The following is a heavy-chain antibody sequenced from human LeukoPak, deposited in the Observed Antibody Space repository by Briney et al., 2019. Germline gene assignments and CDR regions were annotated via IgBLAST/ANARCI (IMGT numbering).Heavy chain of an antibody. CDR3: TAEYDSSGYYPWFFDL. D-gene: IGHD3-22*01. V-gene: IGHV3-15*01. J-gene: IGHJ2*01. CDR2: IKSKSAGGKT. CDR1: GFTFSSYE. Sequence: TGGSLRLSCAASGFTFSSYEMNWVRQAPGKGLEWVGRIKSKSAGGKTDYAAPMKGRFTISRDDSKNTLYLQMNSLKTEDTAVYYCTAEYDSSGYYPWFFDLWGRGTLVTASS.